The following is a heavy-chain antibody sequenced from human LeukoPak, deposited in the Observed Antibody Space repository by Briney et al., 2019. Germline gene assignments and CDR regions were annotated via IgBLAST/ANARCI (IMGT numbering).Heavy chain of an antibody. Sequence: PSETLSLTCTVSGGPISRSTYSWGWIRQPPGKGLEWIGNINYRGETYQNPSLRSRVTISVDTSKNQFSLTLRSVTATDTAVYYCARLDPQSDKDYWGQGTLVTVSS. V-gene: IGHV4-39*01. CDR3: ARLDPQSDKDY. CDR2: INYRGET. J-gene: IGHJ4*02. CDR1: GGPISRSTYS. D-gene: IGHD3/OR15-3a*01.